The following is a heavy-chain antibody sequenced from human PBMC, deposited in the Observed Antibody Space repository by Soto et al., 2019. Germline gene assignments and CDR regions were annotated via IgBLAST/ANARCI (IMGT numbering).Heavy chain of an antibody. CDR3: ERGDFREVVKADTINWFDT. CDR1: GGSFSGYY. D-gene: IGHD2-2*01. J-gene: IGHJ5*02. V-gene: IGHV4-34*01. CDR2: INHSGST. Sequence: SETLSLTCAVYGGSFSGYYWSWIRQPPGKGLEWIGEINHSGSTNYNPSLKSRVTISVDTSKNQFSLKLSSVTAADTAVYYCERGDFREVVKADTINWFDTWGQGTLVTVSS.